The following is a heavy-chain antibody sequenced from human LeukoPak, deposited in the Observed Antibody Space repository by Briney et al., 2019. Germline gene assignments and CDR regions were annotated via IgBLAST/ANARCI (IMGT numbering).Heavy chain of an antibody. CDR3: ARGYYDSSDYEYFQH. CDR1: GYTFSGYY. J-gene: IGHJ1*01. D-gene: IGHD3-22*01. Sequence: GASVKVSSKASGYTFSGYYLHWVRQAPGQGLEWMGWINPNSGGTNSAQKFQGRVTMTRDTSIITAYMELSRLRSDDTAVYFCARGYYDSSDYEYFQHWGQGTLVTVSS. CDR2: INPNSGGT. V-gene: IGHV1-2*02.